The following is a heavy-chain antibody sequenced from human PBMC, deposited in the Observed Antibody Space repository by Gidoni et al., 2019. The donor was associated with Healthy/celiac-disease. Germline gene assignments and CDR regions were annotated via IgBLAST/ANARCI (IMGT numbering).Heavy chain of an antibody. D-gene: IGHD3-3*01. CDR1: GFTFSSYA. Sequence: EVQLLESGGGLVQPGGSLRLSCAASGFTFSSYAMSWVRQAPGKGLEWVSAISGSGGSTYYADSVKGRFTISRDNSKNTLYLQMNSLRAEDTAVYYCAKPPTSIYYDFWSGYEIEYFQHWGQGTLVTVSS. CDR3: AKPPTSIYYDFWSGYEIEYFQH. CDR2: ISGSGGST. V-gene: IGHV3-23*01. J-gene: IGHJ1*01.